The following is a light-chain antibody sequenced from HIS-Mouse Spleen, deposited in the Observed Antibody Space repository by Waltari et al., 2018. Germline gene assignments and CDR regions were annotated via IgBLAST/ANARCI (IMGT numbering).Light chain of an antibody. J-gene: IGKJ3*01. CDR3: QQSYSTPLFT. Sequence: DIQMTQSPSSLSASVGDRVTITCRASQSISSYLNWYQQKPGKVPKLLIYAASSLQSGVPSRFSGSGSGTDFTLTISSLQPEDFATYYCQQSYSTPLFTFGPGTKVDIK. V-gene: IGKV1-39*01. CDR1: QSISSY. CDR2: AAS.